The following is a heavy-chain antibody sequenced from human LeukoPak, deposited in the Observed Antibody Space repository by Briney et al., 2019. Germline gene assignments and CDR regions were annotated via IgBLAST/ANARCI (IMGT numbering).Heavy chain of an antibody. CDR1: GGSISSSNW. CDR3: ARRMGRRFGERYYYYHYMDV. CDR2: SYDSGST. Sequence: SGTLSLTCAVSGGSISSSNWWSWIRQPPGKGLEWIGFSYDSGSTNSNPSLNSRVTISLDTSKNQFSLKLSSVTAADTAVYYCARRMGRRFGERYYYYHYMDVWGKGTTVTISS. D-gene: IGHD3-10*01. V-gene: IGHV4-4*02. J-gene: IGHJ6*03.